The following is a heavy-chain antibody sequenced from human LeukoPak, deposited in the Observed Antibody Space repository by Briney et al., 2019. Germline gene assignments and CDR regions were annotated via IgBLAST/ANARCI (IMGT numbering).Heavy chain of an antibody. CDR3: ARGSSSWYVY. CDR2: INHSGST. Sequence: SETLSLTCAVYGGSFSGYYWSWIRQPPGKGLEWIGEINHSGSTNYNPSLKSRVTISVDTSKNQFSLKLSSVTAADTAVYYCARGSSSWYVYWGQGTLVTVSS. D-gene: IGHD6-13*01. J-gene: IGHJ4*02. V-gene: IGHV4-34*01. CDR1: GGSFSGYY.